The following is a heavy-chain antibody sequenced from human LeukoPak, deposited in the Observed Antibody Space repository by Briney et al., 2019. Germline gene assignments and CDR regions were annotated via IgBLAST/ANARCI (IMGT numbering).Heavy chain of an antibody. D-gene: IGHD5-18*01. CDR3: ARIYSYGSTAI. CDR2: IYTSGTT. J-gene: IGHJ3*02. V-gene: IGHV4-4*07. Sequence: SETLSLPCSVSGGSILSYYWIWIRQPAGKGLEWIGRIYTSGTTNYNPSLNSRVIMSVDTSKNQFSLNLNSVAVTDTAIYYCARIYSYGSTAIWSPGTMVTVSS. CDR1: GGSILSYY.